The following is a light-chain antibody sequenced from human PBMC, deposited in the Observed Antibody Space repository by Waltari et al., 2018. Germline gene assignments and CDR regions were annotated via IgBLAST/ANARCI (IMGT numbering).Light chain of an antibody. V-gene: IGLV2-23*01. CDR2: EGS. CDR3: CSYAGSSTLV. Sequence: QSALTQPASVSGSPGQSITISCTGTSSDVGTYNLVSWYQQHPGKAPKLMIYEGSKRTSGVSNRFSGSKSGNTASLTIAGLQAEDDADYYCCSYAGSSTLVFGGGTKLTVL. CDR1: SSDVGTYNL. J-gene: IGLJ3*02.